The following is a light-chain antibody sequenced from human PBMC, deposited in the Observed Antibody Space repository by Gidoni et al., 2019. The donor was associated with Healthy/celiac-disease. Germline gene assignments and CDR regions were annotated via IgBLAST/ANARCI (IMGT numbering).Light chain of an antibody. CDR1: PSLLHSNGYNS. J-gene: IGKJ5*01. Sequence: IVMTQSPLSLHVATGGPTSISCRSSPSLLHSNGYNSLDWYLQKPGQSPHLLIYLGSTRASGVPSRFSGSGSGTDFTLTISRVQSEDVGVYYCMQSLQSSFTFGQGTRLEIK. CDR2: LGS. V-gene: IGKV2-28*01. CDR3: MQSLQSSFT.